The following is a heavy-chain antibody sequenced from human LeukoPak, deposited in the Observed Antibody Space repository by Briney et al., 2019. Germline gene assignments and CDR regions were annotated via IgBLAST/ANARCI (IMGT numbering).Heavy chain of an antibody. CDR2: INPNSGAT. D-gene: IGHD1-14*01. CDR1: GYTFTGYH. Sequence: GASVKVSCKASGYTFTGYHMHWVRQAPGQGLEWMAWINPNSGATDYAQKFQGRVTMTRDTSTSTAYMELSRLRSDDTAVYYCARLNGNHFDYWGQGTLVTVS. J-gene: IGHJ4*02. CDR3: ARLNGNHFDY. V-gene: IGHV1-2*02.